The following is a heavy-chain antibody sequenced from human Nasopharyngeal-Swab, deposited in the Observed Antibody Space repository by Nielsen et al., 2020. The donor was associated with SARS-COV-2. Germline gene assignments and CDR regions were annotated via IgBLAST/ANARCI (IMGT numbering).Heavy chain of an antibody. V-gene: IGHV3-74*01. Sequence: GESLKISCAASGFTFSRYWMHWVRQAPGKGLVWVSRVNGDGSGTGHADSVKGRFTISRDNAKSMVYLQMNSLRAENTAVYYCAVGQHAGAFDYWGQGTLVTVSS. D-gene: IGHD1-26*01. CDR1: GFTFSRYW. J-gene: IGHJ4*02. CDR2: VNGDGSGT. CDR3: AVGQHAGAFDY.